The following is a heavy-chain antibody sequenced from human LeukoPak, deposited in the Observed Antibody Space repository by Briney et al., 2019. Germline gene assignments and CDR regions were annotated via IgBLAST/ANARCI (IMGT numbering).Heavy chain of an antibody. CDR2: INPNSGGT. Sequence: ASVKVSCKASGYTFTDYFIHWVRQAPGQGLEWMGWINPNSGGTNYAQKFQGRVTMTRDTSISTAYMELSRLRSDDTAVYYCARGIGYSYGDFDYWGQGTLVTVSS. CDR1: GYTFTDYF. D-gene: IGHD5-18*01. V-gene: IGHV1-2*02. CDR3: ARGIGYSYGDFDY. J-gene: IGHJ4*02.